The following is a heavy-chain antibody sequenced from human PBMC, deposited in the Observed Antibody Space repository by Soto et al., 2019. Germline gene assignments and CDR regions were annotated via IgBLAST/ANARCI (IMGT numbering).Heavy chain of an antibody. V-gene: IGHV1-18*01. D-gene: IGHD6-25*01. J-gene: IGHJ6*02. CDR3: SRAGPAPYNYYDMDV. CDR1: GYSCTTHG. CDR2: ISGYNVNT. Sequence: QVQLEQSRGEVKKPGASVKLSCKTPGYSCTTHGISWVPQAPGQGLEWMGWISGYNVNTNYAQTLQGRVTMTTDTSTTTANVELRSMRSDAAAVYDCSRAGPAPYNYYDMDVWGQGSTVTVSS.